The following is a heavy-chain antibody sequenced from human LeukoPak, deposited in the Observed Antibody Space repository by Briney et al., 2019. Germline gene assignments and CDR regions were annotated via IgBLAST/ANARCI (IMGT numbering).Heavy chain of an antibody. D-gene: IGHD6-19*01. J-gene: IGHJ4*02. CDR2: IQDSGST. V-gene: IGHV4-4*08. CDR1: GGSISDYY. CDR3: ARMYSSGLDY. Sequence: SETLSLTCTVSGGSISDYYWNWIRQPPGKGLEWIGCIQDSGSTKYNPSLKSRVTISVDTSKNQFSLKLSSVTAADTAVYYCARMYSSGLDYWGQGTLVTVSS.